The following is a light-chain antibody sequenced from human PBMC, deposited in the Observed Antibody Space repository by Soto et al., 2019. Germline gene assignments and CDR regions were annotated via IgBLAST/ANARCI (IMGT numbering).Light chain of an antibody. Sequence: IQMTQSPSSLSESVGDRLTITCRASQGISNYLAWYQQKPGKVPKLLIYGPSTLQSGVPSRFSGSGSGTDFTLTISSLQPEDVATYYCQKYNSAPWTFGQGTKVEIK. CDR3: QKYNSAPWT. V-gene: IGKV1-27*01. CDR2: GPS. CDR1: QGISNY. J-gene: IGKJ1*01.